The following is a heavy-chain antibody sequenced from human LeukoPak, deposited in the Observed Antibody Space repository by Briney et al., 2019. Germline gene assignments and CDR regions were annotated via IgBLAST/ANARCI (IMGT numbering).Heavy chain of an antibody. J-gene: IGHJ6*03. CDR1: GFTFSSYS. V-gene: IGHV3-21*01. D-gene: IGHD5-12*01. CDR2: ISSSSSYI. CDR3: ARDRRGYDKYYYYYYMDV. Sequence: PGGSLRLSCAASGFTFSSYSMNWVRQAPGKGLEWVSSISSSSSYIYYADSVKGRFTISRDNAKNSLYLQMNSLRAEDTAVYYCARDRRGYDKYYYYYYMDVWGKGTTVTVSS.